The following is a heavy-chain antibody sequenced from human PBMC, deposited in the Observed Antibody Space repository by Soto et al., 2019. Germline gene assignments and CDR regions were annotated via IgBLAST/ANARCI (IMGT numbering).Heavy chain of an antibody. V-gene: IGHV3-30-3*01. D-gene: IGHD1-20*01. CDR2: VSFDGSNK. J-gene: IGHJ4*02. CDR1: GFTFSTHA. Sequence: GGSLRLSCAASGFTFSTHAMHWVRQAPGKGLECVAIVSFDGSNKYYADSVKGRFTISRDNSKNTLYLQMSGLTPEDTAVYYCARNQTSITTTGGGRIDHWGQGTLVTVSS. CDR3: ARNQTSITTTGGGRIDH.